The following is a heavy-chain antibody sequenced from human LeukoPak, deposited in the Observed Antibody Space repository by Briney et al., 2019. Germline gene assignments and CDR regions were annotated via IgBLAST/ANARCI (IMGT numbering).Heavy chain of an antibody. CDR2: IESKTDGGTT. Sequence: GGSLRLSCAVSGFSFSDAWMSWVRQTPGKGLEWVGRIESKTDGGTTDYAALVKGRFTISRDDSTNTLYLQMNSLKSEDTAVYYCTTYGSGRKFDHWGQGVLVTVSS. D-gene: IGHD3-10*01. V-gene: IGHV3-15*04. J-gene: IGHJ4*02. CDR1: GFSFSDAW. CDR3: TTYGSGRKFDH.